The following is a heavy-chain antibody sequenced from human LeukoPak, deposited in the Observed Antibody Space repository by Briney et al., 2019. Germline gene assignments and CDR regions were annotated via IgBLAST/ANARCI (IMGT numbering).Heavy chain of an antibody. CDR1: GYSISSGYY. D-gene: IGHD3-10*01. CDR3: ARDPFTMVRGVIRPWFDP. J-gene: IGHJ5*02. V-gene: IGHV4-38-2*02. Sequence: PSETLSLTCTVSGYSISSGYYWGWIRQPPGKGLEWIGSIYHSGSTYYNPSLKSRVTISVDTSKNQFSLKLSSVTAADTAVYYCARDPFTMVRGVIRPWFDPWGQGTLVTVSS. CDR2: IYHSGST.